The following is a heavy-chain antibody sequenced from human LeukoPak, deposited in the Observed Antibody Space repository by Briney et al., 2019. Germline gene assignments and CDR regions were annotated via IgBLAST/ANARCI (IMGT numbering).Heavy chain of an antibody. D-gene: IGHD3-10*01. Sequence: ASVKVSCKASGYTFTSYFMHWVRQAPGQGLEWMGIINPSGGSTSYAQKFQGRVTITADESTSTAYKELSSLRSEDTAVYYCARDPGYYYGSGNPIDPWGQGTLVTVSS. CDR3: ARDPGYYYGSGNPIDP. V-gene: IGHV1-46*01. J-gene: IGHJ5*02. CDR1: GYTFTSYF. CDR2: INPSGGST.